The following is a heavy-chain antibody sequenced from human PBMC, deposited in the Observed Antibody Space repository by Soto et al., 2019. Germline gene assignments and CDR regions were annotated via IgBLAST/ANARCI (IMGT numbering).Heavy chain of an antibody. CDR1: GYTFTSYA. J-gene: IGHJ4*02. V-gene: IGHV1-3*01. CDR3: ARSIVVVTALDY. D-gene: IGHD2-21*02. CDR2: INAGNGNT. Sequence: ASVKVSCKASGYTFTSYAMHWVRQAPGQRLEWMGWINAGNGNTKYSQKFQGRVNITRDTSASTAYKELSSLRSEDTAVYYCARSIVVVTALDYWGQGTLVTV.